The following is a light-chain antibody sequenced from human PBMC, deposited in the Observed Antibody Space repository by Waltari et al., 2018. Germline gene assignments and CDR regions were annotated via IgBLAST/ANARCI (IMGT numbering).Light chain of an antibody. CDR3: AAWDDSLDGYV. CDR2: SNN. J-gene: IGLJ1*01. CDR1: SSNIGGNP. Sequence: QSVLTQPPSASGTPGQRGTISCSGSSSNIGGNPVNWYQQFPGRAPKLLIYSNNQRPSGVPDRVSGSKSGTSASLAISGLQSEDEADFYCAAWDDSLDGYVFGTGTKVTVL. V-gene: IGLV1-44*01.